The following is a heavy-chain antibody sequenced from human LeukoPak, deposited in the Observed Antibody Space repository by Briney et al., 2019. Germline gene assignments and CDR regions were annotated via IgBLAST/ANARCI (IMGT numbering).Heavy chain of an antibody. CDR3: ARNRYSYGNAFDI. Sequence: SETLSLTRTVSGGSISSYYWSWIRQPPGKGLEWIGYIYYSGSTNYNPSLKSRVTISVDTSKNQFSLKLSSVTAADTAVYYCARNRYSYGNAFDIWGQGTMVTVSS. CDR2: IYYSGST. CDR1: GGSISSYY. D-gene: IGHD5-18*01. V-gene: IGHV4-59*01. J-gene: IGHJ3*02.